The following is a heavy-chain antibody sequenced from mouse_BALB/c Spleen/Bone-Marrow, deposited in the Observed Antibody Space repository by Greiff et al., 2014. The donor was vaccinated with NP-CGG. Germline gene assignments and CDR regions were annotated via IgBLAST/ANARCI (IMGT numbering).Heavy chain of an antibody. J-gene: IGHJ3*01. D-gene: IGHD1-1*01. CDR1: GFSFSGYG. CDR2: IGVGGTYT. CDR3: ARPFTTVVATVFAY. Sequence: EVMLVESGGDLVKPGGSLKLSCAASGFSFSGYGMSWVRQTPDKRLEWVATIGVGGTYTYYPDSVKGRFPISRDNAKKTLYLRMSSLKSEDTAMYYCARPFTTVVATVFAYWGQGTLVTVSA. V-gene: IGHV5-6*01.